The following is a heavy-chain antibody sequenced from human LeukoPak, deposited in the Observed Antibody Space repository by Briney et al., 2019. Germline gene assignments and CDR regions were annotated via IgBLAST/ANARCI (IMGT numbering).Heavy chain of an antibody. J-gene: IGHJ4*02. Sequence: GASVKVSCKVSGYTITELSMHWVRQAPGNGLEWMGGFDPEDGETIYAQKFQGRVTMTEDTSTDTAYMELSSLRSEDTAVYYCATILYHYDSSGYYFDYWGQGTLVTVSS. CDR1: GYTITELS. D-gene: IGHD3-22*01. CDR2: FDPEDGET. V-gene: IGHV1-24*01. CDR3: ATILYHYDSSGYYFDY.